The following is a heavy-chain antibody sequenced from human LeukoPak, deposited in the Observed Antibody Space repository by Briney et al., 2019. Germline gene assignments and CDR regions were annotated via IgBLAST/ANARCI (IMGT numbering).Heavy chain of an antibody. CDR2: IYYSGST. D-gene: IGHD3-10*01. CDR1: GGSISSHY. V-gene: IGHV4-59*11. Sequence: SETLSLTCTVSGGSISSHYWSWIRQPPGKGLEWIGYIYYSGSTNYNPSLKSRVTISVDTSKNQFSLKLSSVTAADTAVYYCAASRGGSGSTWDSWGQGTLVTVSS. J-gene: IGHJ4*02. CDR3: AASRGGSGSTWDS.